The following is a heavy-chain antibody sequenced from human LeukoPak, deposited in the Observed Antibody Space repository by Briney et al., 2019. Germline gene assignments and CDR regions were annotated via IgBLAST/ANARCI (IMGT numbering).Heavy chain of an antibody. Sequence: SQTLSLTCTVSGGSISSGSYYWSWIRQPAGKGLEWIGRIYTSGSTNYNPSLKSRVTISVDTSKNQFSLKLSSVTAADTAVYYCARGDDYGDYEYYFDYWGQGTLVTVSS. CDR3: ARGDDYGDYEYYFDY. V-gene: IGHV4-61*02. CDR1: GGSISSGSYY. CDR2: IYTSGST. J-gene: IGHJ4*02. D-gene: IGHD4-17*01.